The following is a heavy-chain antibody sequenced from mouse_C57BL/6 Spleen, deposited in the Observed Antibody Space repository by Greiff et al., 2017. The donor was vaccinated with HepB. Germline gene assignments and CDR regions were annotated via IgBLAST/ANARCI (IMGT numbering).Heavy chain of an antibody. CDR2: IYPGDGDT. CDR1: GYAFSSSW. Sequence: VKLQESGPELVKPGASVKISCKASGYAFSSSWMNWVKQRPGKGLEWIGRIYPGDGDTNYNGKLKGKATLTADKSSSTAYMQLSSLTSEDSAVYFCARGEYFDVWGTGTTVTVSS. V-gene: IGHV1-82*01. J-gene: IGHJ1*03. CDR3: ARGEYFDV.